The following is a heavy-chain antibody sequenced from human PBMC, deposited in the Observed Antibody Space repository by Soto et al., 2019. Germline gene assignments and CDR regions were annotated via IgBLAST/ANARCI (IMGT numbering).Heavy chain of an antibody. D-gene: IGHD3-16*01. J-gene: IGHJ1*01. CDR1: GFNVLSYW. CDR3: ARDIGFDYVN. CDR2: IKEDGSEI. V-gene: IGHV3-7*01. Sequence: PGVSLRLSCAVSGFNVLSYWMIWARKAPGKGLEWVASIKEDGSEIYYLQSVRGRFSISRDSAGNALHLTMNYLSAEDTGVYFCARDIGFDYVNWGQGTLVTVSS.